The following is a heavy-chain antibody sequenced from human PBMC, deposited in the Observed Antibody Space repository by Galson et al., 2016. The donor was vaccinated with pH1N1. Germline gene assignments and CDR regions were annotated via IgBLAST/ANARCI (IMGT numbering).Heavy chain of an antibody. D-gene: IGHD6-13*01. CDR3: VRAIGGAASY. CDR2: IKQDGSEI. J-gene: IGHJ4*02. Sequence: SLRLSCAASGFGFSDYWISWVRQAPGKGLEWEANIKQDGSEIYYVDSVKGRCTISRDNAKNSVSLQMNSLRIEDTGVYYCVRAIGGAASYWGQGTLVTVSS. CDR1: GFGFSDYW. V-gene: IGHV3-7*01.